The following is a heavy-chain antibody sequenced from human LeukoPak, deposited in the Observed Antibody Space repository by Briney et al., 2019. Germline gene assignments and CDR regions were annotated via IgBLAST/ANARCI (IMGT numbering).Heavy chain of an antibody. CDR2: IYPDDSDT. V-gene: IGHV5-51*01. D-gene: IGHD2-2*02. CDR1: GYRFTSYW. CDR3: AIGGDSTTSCYRCFDY. Sequence: GESLKIACKVSGYRFTSYWIGWVRQMPGKGLEWMGYIYPDDSDTRYSPSFQGQLTISADKSISTAYLQWSSLKASDTAMYYCAIGGDSTTSCYRCFDYWGQGTLVTVSS. J-gene: IGHJ4*02.